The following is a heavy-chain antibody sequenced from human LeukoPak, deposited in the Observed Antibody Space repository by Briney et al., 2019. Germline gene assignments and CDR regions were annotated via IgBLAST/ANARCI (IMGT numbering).Heavy chain of an antibody. D-gene: IGHD3-3*01. CDR2: ISAYNGNT. CDR1: GYTFTSYG. Sequence: ASVKVSCKASGYTFTSYGISWVRQAPGQGLEWVGWISAYNGNTNYAQKLQGRVTMTTYTSKSTAYMELRSMRSEDTAVYYCARVSNYYDFWSGYDRVKDWFDPWGQGTLVTVSS. J-gene: IGHJ5*02. V-gene: IGHV1-18*01. CDR3: ARVSNYYDFWSGYDRVKDWFDP.